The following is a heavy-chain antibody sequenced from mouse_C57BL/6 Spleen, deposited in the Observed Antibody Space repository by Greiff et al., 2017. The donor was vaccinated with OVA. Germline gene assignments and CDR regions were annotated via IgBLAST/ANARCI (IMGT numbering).Heavy chain of an antibody. V-gene: IGHV1-55*01. Sequence: QVQLQQPGAELVKPGASVKMSCKASGYTFTSYWITWVKQRPGQGLEWIGDIYPGSGSNTYNEKFKSKATLTGDTSSSTAYMQLSSLTSEDSAVYYCAKGADYYGSSRYFDVWGTGTTVTVSS. CDR3: AKGADYYGSSRYFDV. CDR2: IYPGSGSN. CDR1: GYTFTSYW. D-gene: IGHD1-1*01. J-gene: IGHJ1*03.